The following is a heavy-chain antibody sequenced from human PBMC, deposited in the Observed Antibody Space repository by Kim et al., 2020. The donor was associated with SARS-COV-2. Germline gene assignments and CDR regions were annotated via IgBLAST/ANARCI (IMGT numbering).Heavy chain of an antibody. CDR1: GYTFTSYY. CDR2: INPSGGST. V-gene: IGHV1-46*01. CDR3: ARDGQRITMVRGFFGRSFRLCYFDY. J-gene: IGHJ4*02. D-gene: IGHD3-10*01. Sequence: ASVKVSCKASGYTFTSYYMHWVRQAPGQGLEWMGIINPSGGSTSYAQKFQGRVTMTRDTSTSTVYMELSSLRSEDTAVYYCARDGQRITMVRGFFGRSFRLCYFDYWGQGTLVTVSS.